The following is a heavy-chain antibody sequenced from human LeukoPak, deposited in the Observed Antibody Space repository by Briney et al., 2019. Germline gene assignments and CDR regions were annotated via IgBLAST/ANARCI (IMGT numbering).Heavy chain of an antibody. CDR3: ARDHRYAFDN. D-gene: IGHD5-12*01. CDR2: IGISSGNT. CDR1: GFNFIDYN. V-gene: IGHV3-11*06. Sequence: GGSLRLSCAASGFNFIDYNMNWVRQAPGKGLEWISYIGISSGNTKYADSVKGQFTISRDKARNSLYLQMNSLRVEDTAMYYCARDHRYAFDNWGHGTLVTVSS. J-gene: IGHJ4*01.